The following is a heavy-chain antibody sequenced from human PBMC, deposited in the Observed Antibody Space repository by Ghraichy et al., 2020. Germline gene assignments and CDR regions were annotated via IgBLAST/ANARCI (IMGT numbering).Heavy chain of an antibody. CDR2: IYYSGST. CDR3: ARAPDYGDYFLDY. CDR1: GGSISSYY. Sequence: SETLSLTCTVSGGSISSYYWSWIRQPPGKGLEWIGYIYYSGSTNYNPSLKSRVTISVDTSKNQFSLKLSSVTAADTAMYYCARAPDYGDYFLDYWGQGTLVTVSS. D-gene: IGHD4-17*01. J-gene: IGHJ4*02. V-gene: IGHV4-59*01.